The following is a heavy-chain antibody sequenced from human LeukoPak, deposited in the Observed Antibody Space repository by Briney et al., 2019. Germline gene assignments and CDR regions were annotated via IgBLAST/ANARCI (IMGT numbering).Heavy chain of an antibody. Sequence: ASVKVSCKTSGYTFTGHFIHWVRQAPGQGLEWMGWSNPNSGDTNYAQKFQGRVTMTRDTSISTAYMELSRATSDDTAVYYCAREYSRYSGTYYDYWGQGTLVTVSS. J-gene: IGHJ4*02. CDR2: SNPNSGDT. CDR1: GYTFTGHF. CDR3: AREYSRYSGTYYDY. D-gene: IGHD5-12*01. V-gene: IGHV1-2*02.